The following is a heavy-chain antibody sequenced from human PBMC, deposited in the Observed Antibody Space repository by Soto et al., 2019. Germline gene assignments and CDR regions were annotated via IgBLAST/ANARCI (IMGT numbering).Heavy chain of an antibody. V-gene: IGHV1-69*01. J-gene: IGHJ1*01. CDR3: ARESAAAGFQYFQH. Sequence: QVQLVQSGAEVKKPGSSVKVSCKASGGTFSSYAISWVRQAPGQGLEWMGGIIPIFGTANYAQKFQGRVTITADESTSTDYMELSSLRSEDTAVYYCARESAAAGFQYFQHWGQGTLVTVSS. CDR2: IIPIFGTA. CDR1: GGTFSSYA. D-gene: IGHD6-13*01.